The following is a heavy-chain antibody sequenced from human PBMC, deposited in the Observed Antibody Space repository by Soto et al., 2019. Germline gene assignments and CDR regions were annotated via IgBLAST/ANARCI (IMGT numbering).Heavy chain of an antibody. CDR2: ISSSSSTI. CDR1: GFTFSSYS. Sequence: GGSLRLSCAASGFTFSSYSMNWVRQAPGKGLEWVSYISSSSSTIYYADSVKGRFTISRDNAKNSLYLQMNSLRAEDTAVYYCARDADCSGVSCYSFLYYYYMDVWGQGSTVPVSS. V-gene: IGHV3-48*01. J-gene: IGHJ6*03. D-gene: IGHD2-15*01. CDR3: ARDADCSGVSCYSFLYYYYMDV.